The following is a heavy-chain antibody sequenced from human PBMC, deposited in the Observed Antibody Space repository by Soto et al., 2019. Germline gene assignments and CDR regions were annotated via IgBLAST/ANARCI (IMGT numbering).Heavy chain of an antibody. D-gene: IGHD1-7*01. CDR2: ISYSGST. Sequence: QVQLQESGPGLVKPSQTLSLTCTVSGGSISSGNYYWSWIRQPPGKGLEWIGFISYSGSTYYNASLNSRVTISVDTSKKQFSLNLSFVTAADTAVYYCATMGTPATGLYYFDYWGQGTLVTVSS. J-gene: IGHJ4*02. CDR3: ATMGTPATGLYYFDY. V-gene: IGHV4-30-4*01. CDR1: GGSISSGNYY.